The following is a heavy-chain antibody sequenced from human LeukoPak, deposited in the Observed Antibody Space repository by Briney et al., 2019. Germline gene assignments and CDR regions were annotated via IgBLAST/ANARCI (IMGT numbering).Heavy chain of an antibody. V-gene: IGHV1-2*02. CDR2: INPNSGGT. D-gene: IGHD1-26*01. Sequence: ASVKVSCKASGYTFTGYYMHWVRQAPGQGLEWMGWINPNSGGTNYAQKFQGRVTMTRDTSTSTAYMELSSLRSEDTAVYYCARVVGATPGYYYYYMDVWGKGTTVTVSS. J-gene: IGHJ6*03. CDR3: ARVVGATPGYYYYYMDV. CDR1: GYTFTGYY.